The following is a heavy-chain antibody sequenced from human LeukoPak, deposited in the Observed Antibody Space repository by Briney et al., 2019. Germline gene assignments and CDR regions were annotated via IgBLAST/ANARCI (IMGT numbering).Heavy chain of an antibody. CDR3: ARLGSGDYVDY. CDR2: IYYSGST. J-gene: IGHJ4*02. V-gene: IGHV4-39*01. D-gene: IGHD3-10*01. CDR1: GGSISSSSYY. Sequence: SETLSLTCTVSGGSISSSSYYWGWIRQPPGKGLEWIGSIYYSGSTYYNPSLKSRVTISVDTSKNQFSLKLSSVTAADTAVYYCARLGSGDYVDYWGQGTLVTVSS.